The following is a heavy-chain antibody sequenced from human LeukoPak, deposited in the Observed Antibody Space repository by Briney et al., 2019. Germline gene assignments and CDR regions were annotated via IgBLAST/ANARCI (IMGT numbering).Heavy chain of an antibody. CDR2: INLSGGST. CDR3: ARAYRYVVVTAPLDY. CDR1: GYSFTSYY. D-gene: IGHD2-21*02. Sequence: ASVKVSCKASGYSFTSYYIHWVRQAPGQGLEWVGTINLSGGSTYAQKFQGSVTMTSDTSTSTVFMELSSLRYEDTAVYYCARAYRYVVVTAPLDYWGQGTLVIVSS. J-gene: IGHJ4*02. V-gene: IGHV1-46*01.